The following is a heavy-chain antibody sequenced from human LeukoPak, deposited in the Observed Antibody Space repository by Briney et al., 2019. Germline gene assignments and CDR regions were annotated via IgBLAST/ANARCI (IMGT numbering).Heavy chain of an antibody. CDR3: AKMIAAAVTPPDY. V-gene: IGHV3-64*04. J-gene: IGHJ4*02. D-gene: IGHD6-13*01. Sequence: GGSLRLSCSASGFTFSSYAMHWVRQAPGKGLEYVSAISSNGGSTYYADSVKGRFTISRDNSKNTLYLQMNSLRAEDTAVYYCAKMIAAAVTPPDYWGQGTLVTVSS. CDR1: GFTFSSYA. CDR2: ISSNGGST.